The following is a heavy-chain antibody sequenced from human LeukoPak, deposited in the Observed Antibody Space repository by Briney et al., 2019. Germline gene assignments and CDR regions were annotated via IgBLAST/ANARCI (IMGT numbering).Heavy chain of an antibody. CDR2: ISGSGVST. CDR3: TKSPFSGSYRFEY. V-gene: IGHV3-23*01. D-gene: IGHD1-26*01. CDR1: GFTFSSYA. Sequence: GSLRLSCAASGFTFSSYAMSWVRQAPGKGLEWVSVISGSGVSTYYADSVKGRFTISRANSKNTLYLQMSSLRVEDTAIYYCTKSPFSGSYRFEYWGQGTLVTVSS. J-gene: IGHJ4*02.